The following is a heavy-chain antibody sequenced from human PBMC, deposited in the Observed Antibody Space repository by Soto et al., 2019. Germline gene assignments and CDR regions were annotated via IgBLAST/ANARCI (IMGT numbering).Heavy chain of an antibody. V-gene: IGHV4-30-2*01. Sequence: SETLSLTCAVSGGSISSGGYSWSWIRQPPGKGLEWIGYIYHSGSTYYNPSLKSRVTISVDRSKNQFSLKLSSVTAADTAVYYCARGGLLLWFGELNQWGQGTLVTVSS. D-gene: IGHD3-10*01. CDR2: IYHSGST. J-gene: IGHJ4*02. CDR3: ARGGLLLWFGELNQ. CDR1: GGSISSGGYS.